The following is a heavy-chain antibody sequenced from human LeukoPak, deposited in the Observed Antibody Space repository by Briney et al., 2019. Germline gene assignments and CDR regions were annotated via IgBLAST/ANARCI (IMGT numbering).Heavy chain of an antibody. Sequence: GGSLRLSCAASGFSFSSYGTHWVRQAPGKGLEWVAVISYDGSHIFHVDSVKGRFTISRDNSKITLYLQMDSLRVEDTAVYYCARYVMKGGLDLWGQGTLVTVSS. CDR3: ARYVMKGGLDL. D-gene: IGHD3-10*02. J-gene: IGHJ5*02. CDR2: ISYDGSHI. CDR1: GFSFSSYG. V-gene: IGHV3-30*03.